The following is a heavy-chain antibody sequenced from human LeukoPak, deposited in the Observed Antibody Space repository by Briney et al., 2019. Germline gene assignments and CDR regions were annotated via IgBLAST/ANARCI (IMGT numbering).Heavy chain of an antibody. CDR1: GFTFSSYG. V-gene: IGHV3-30*18. D-gene: IGHD6-6*01. CDR3: AKGSDSSSHDY. Sequence: GGSLRLSCAASGFTFSSYGMHWVRQAPGKGLEWVAVISYDGSNKYYADSVKGRFTISRDNSKNTLYLQMNSLRAEDTAVYYCAKGSDSSSHDYWGQGTLVTVSS. J-gene: IGHJ4*02. CDR2: ISYDGSNK.